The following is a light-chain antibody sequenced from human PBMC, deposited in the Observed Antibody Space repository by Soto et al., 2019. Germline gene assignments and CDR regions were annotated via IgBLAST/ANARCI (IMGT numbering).Light chain of an antibody. Sequence: QSALTQPASVSGSPGQSITISCTGTSSEVGGYNYVSWYQQHPGKAPKLMIYEVSNRPSGVSNRFSGSKSGNTASLTISVLQAEDEADYFGSSYTRNSPLVFGGGTQLTVL. J-gene: IGLJ2*01. CDR3: SSYTRNSPLV. CDR2: EVS. V-gene: IGLV2-14*01. CDR1: SSEVGGYNY.